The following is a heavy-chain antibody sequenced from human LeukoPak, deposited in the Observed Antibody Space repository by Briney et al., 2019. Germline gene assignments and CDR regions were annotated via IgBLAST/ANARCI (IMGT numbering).Heavy chain of an antibody. CDR2: ISSSSSYI. CDR3: ARESVTMVRGVIIGYGMDV. CDR1: GFTFSDYS. Sequence: GGSLRLSCAASGFTFSDYSMNWVRQAPGKGLEWVSYISSSSSYIYYADSVKGRFTISRDNAKNSLYLQMNSLRAEDTAVYYCARESVTMVRGVIIGYGMDVWGQGTTVTVSS. V-gene: IGHV3-21*01. D-gene: IGHD3-10*01. J-gene: IGHJ6*02.